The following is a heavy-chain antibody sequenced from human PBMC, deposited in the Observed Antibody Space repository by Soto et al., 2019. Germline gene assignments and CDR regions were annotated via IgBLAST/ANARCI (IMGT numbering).Heavy chain of an antibody. CDR2: VNQSGTS. V-gene: IGHV4-4*02. D-gene: IGHD1-1*01. CDR3: ASPGQNRDRPLAF. J-gene: IGHJ4*02. CDR1: GDSTRSRYW. Sequence: SETLSLTCGVSGDSTRSRYWWTWLRRPPGRGLEWIGEVNQSGTSNYNPSLKSRVTISIDDSKNHFSLKMTSVTASDTAVYYCASPGQNRDRPLAFWGQGTPVTVSS.